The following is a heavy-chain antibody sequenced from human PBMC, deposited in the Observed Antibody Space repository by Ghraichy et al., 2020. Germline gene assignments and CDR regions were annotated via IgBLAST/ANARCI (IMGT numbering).Heavy chain of an antibody. V-gene: IGHV3-23*01. D-gene: IGHD6-19*01. CDR1: GFTFSSYA. J-gene: IGHJ4*02. CDR3: AKGKHSTGWRYFDY. Sequence: GGSLRLSCAASGFTFSSYAMTWVRQAPGKGLEWVSAIPGNGGSTSYVDSVKGRFTISRDNSKNTLYLQMNSLRAEDTAVYFCAKGKHSTGWRYFDYWGQGTLVTVSS. CDR2: IPGNGGST.